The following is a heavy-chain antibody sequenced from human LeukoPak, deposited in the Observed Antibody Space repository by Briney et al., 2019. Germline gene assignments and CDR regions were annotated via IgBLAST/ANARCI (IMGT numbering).Heavy chain of an antibody. J-gene: IGHJ4*02. D-gene: IGHD3-22*01. V-gene: IGHV7-4-1*02. Sequence: GASVKVSCKASGYTFTSYGISWVRQAPGQGLEWMGWINTNTGNPTYAQGFTGRFVFSLDTSVSTAYLQISSLKAEDTAVYYCASIDSSGYSYYFDYWGQGTLVTVSS. CDR2: INTNTGNP. CDR1: GYTFTSYG. CDR3: ASIDSSGYSYYFDY.